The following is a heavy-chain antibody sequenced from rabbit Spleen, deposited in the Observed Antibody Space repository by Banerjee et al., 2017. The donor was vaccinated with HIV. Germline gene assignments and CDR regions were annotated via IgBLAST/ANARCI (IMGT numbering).Heavy chain of an antibody. D-gene: IGHD2-1*01. Sequence: QEQLVESGGGLVQPGGSLKLSCKASGFDFSTYGVSWVRQAPGKGLEWIGYIDPIFGSTAYASWVNGRFAISSHNAQNTLYLQLNSLTAADTATYFCVRDRANIGGDYGPYYFDLWGQGTLVTVS. V-gene: IGHV1S47*01. J-gene: IGHJ4*01. CDR2: IDPIFGST. CDR3: VRDRANIGGDYGPYYFDL. CDR1: GFDFSTYG.